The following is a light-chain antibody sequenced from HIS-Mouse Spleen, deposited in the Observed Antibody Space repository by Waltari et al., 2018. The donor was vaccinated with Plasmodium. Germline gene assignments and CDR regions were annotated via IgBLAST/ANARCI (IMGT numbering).Light chain of an antibody. CDR3: QKYNSYSWT. J-gene: IGKJ1*01. V-gene: IGKV1-5*03. Sequence: DIQITQSPSTLSASVGDRVTITCRASQSISSRLAWYQQKPGKAPKLLIYKASSLERGVPSRFSGSGSGTEFTLTISSLQPDDFATYYCQKYNSYSWTFGQGTKVEIK. CDR2: KAS. CDR1: QSISSR.